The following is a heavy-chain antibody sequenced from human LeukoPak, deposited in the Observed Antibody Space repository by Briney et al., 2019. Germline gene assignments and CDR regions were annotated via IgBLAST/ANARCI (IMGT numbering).Heavy chain of an antibody. J-gene: IGHJ4*02. V-gene: IGHV3-11*01. CDR3: ARYPDAGYFDY. CDR2: ISSSGSTI. Sequence: GGSLRLSCAASRFTFSDYYMSWISQAPGKGLEWVSYISSSGSTIYYADSVKGRFTISRDNAKNSLYLQMNGLRAEDTAVYYCARYPDAGYFDYWGQGTLVTVSS. D-gene: IGHD1-14*01. CDR1: RFTFSDYY.